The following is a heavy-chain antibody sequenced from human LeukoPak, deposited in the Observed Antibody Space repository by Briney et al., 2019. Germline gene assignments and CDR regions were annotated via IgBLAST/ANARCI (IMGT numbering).Heavy chain of an antibody. CDR2: IIPIFGKA. V-gene: IGHV1-69*13. Sequence: SVKVSCKSSGGTFSSYAIIWVRQAPGQGLEWMGGIIPIFGKANYAQKFQGRVTITADESTSTAYMELSSLRSEDTAVYYCAKEGYYDSSGYYYERGPDYWGQGTLVTVSS. CDR1: GGTFSSYA. J-gene: IGHJ4*02. D-gene: IGHD3-22*01. CDR3: AKEGYYDSSGYYYERGPDY.